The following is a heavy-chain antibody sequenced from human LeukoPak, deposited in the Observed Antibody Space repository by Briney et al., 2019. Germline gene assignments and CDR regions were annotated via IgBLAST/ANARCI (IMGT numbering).Heavy chain of an antibody. Sequence: PSETLSLTCTVSGSSISSYYWNWIRQPPGKGLEWIGYIYYSGSTNYNPSLKSRVTISVDTSKNQFSLKLSSVTAADTAVYYCARDRDSSSSDAFDIWGQGTMVTVSS. CDR3: ARDRDSSSSDAFDI. CDR1: GSSISSYY. J-gene: IGHJ3*02. V-gene: IGHV4-59*01. D-gene: IGHD6-6*01. CDR2: IYYSGST.